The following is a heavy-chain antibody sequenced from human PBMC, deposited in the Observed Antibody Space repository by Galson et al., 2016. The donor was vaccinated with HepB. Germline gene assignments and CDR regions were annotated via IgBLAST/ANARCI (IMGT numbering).Heavy chain of an antibody. V-gene: IGHV3-11*06. J-gene: IGHJ4*02. D-gene: IGHD3-10*01. CDR3: TRDVIRGVIRFDH. CDR1: GFTFSDYY. CDR2: ISGSGTYI. Sequence: SLRLSCAASGFTFSDYYMSWIRQAPGKGLEWISYISGSGTYIDYADSVKGRFTISRDNAKNSLYLQMNSLTVKDTAVYYCTRDVIRGVIRFDHWGKGILVVVSS.